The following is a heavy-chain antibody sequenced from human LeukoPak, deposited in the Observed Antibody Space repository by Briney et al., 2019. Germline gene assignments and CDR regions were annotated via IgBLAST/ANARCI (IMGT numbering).Heavy chain of an antibody. V-gene: IGHV4-34*01. CDR3: ARWGADWYFDL. CDR1: GGSFSGYY. CDR2: INHSGST. D-gene: IGHD3-16*01. J-gene: IGHJ2*01. Sequence: SETLSLTCAVYGGSFSGYYWSWIRQPPGKGLEWIGEINHSGSTNYNPSLKSRVTISVDTSKNQFSLKLSSVTAADTAVYYCARWGADWYFDLWGRGTLVTVSS.